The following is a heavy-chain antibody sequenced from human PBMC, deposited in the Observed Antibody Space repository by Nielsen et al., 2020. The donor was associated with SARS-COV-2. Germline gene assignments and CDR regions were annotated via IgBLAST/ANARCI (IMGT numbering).Heavy chain of an antibody. Sequence: SVKVSCKASGFTFTSSAVQWVRQARGQRLEWIGWIVVGSGNTNYAQKFQERVTITRDMSTSTAYMELSSLRSEDTAVYYCTRDPGMECYYCYYYMDVWGKGTTVTVSS. CDR3: TRDPGMECYYCYYYMDV. J-gene: IGHJ6*03. V-gene: IGHV1-58*01. D-gene: IGHD5-24*01. CDR2: IVVGSGNT. CDR1: GFTFTSSA.